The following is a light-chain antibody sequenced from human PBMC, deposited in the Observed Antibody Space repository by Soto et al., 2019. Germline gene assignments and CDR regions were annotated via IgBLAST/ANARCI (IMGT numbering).Light chain of an antibody. CDR3: SSYTTSSTQVV. CDR2: DVS. J-gene: IGLJ3*02. V-gene: IGLV2-14*01. Sequence: QSALTQPASVSGSPGQSITISCTGTSSDVGSYNYVSWYQQYPGKAPKLMIYDVSNRPSGVSYRFSGSKSGNTASLTISGPQAEDEADYYCSSYTTSSTQVVFGGGTKLPVL. CDR1: SSDVGSYNY.